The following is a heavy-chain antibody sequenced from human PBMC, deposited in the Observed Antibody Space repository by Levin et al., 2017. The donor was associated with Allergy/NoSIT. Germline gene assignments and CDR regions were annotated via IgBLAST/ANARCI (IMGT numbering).Heavy chain of an antibody. CDR1: GFSASGKY. D-gene: IGHD3-10*01. CDR3: AGGGRFLVLDAFDV. Sequence: PGESLKISCAASGFSASGKYMSWVRQAPGKGLEWVSVFYSAGSSYYADSVKGRFTMSRDNSKNTIFLQMNSLRPEDTAVYYCAGGGRFLVLDAFDVWGQGTMVTVSS. V-gene: IGHV3-66*02. CDR2: FYSAGSS. J-gene: IGHJ3*01.